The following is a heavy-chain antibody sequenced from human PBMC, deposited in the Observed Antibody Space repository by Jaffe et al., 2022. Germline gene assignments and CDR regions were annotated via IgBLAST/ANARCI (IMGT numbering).Heavy chain of an antibody. CDR3: ARVGATIPGYSSGWYDY. V-gene: IGHV3-72*01. CDR2: TRNKANSYTT. J-gene: IGHJ4*02. D-gene: IGHD6-19*01. Sequence: EVQLVESGGGLVQPGGSLRLSCAASGFTFSDHYMDWVRQAPGKGLEWVGRTRNKANSYTTEYAASVKGRFTISRDDSKNSLYLQMNSLKTEDTAVYYCARVGATIPGYSSGWYDYWGQGTLVTVSS. CDR1: GFTFSDHY.